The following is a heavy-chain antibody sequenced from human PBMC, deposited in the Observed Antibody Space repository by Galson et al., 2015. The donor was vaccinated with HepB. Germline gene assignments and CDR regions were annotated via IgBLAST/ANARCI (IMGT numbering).Heavy chain of an antibody. CDR2: IYSGGST. V-gene: IGHV3-66*02. CDR1: GFTVSSNY. J-gene: IGHJ6*02. D-gene: IGHD4-11*01. CDR3: ARAPTVTRTYYYGMDV. Sequence: SLRLSCAASGFTVSSNYMSWVRQAPGKGLEWVSVIYSGGSTYYADSVKGRFTISRDNSKNTLYLQMNSLRAEDTAVYYCARAPTVTRTYYYGMDVWGQGTTVTVSS.